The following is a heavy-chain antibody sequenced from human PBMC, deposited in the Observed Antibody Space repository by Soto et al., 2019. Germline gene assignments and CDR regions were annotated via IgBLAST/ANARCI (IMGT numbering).Heavy chain of an antibody. Sequence: LQSGGGVVQPGESLRLSCAASGFSHRDHALSWVRQAPGGGLEWVSGISGSEDRTNYADFVRGRFIISKDRAKNTLYLDMSGLRVDDTAVYFCGRTYTGGWGQGTLVTVSS. V-gene: IGHV3-23*01. CDR2: ISGSEDRT. CDR1: GFSHRDHA. CDR3: GRTYTGG. D-gene: IGHD3-10*01. J-gene: IGHJ4*02.